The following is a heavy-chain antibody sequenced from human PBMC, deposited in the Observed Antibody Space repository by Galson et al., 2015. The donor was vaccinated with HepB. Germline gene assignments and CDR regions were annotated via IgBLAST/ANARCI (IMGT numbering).Heavy chain of an antibody. V-gene: IGHV3-23*01. CDR2: INDNGDDM. Sequence: SLRLSCAASEFTFSTYAMAWVRQPPGKGLEWVSSINDNGDDMYYAHSVRGRFAISRDNSKNTLYLQMSSLRTEDTAVYYCAKPGELWLIRGAGMDVWGQGTTVTVSS. CDR3: AKPGELWLIRGAGMDV. CDR1: EFTFSTYA. J-gene: IGHJ6*02. D-gene: IGHD6-19*01.